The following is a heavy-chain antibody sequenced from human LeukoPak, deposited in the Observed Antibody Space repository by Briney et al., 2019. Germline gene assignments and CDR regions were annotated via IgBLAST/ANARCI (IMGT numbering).Heavy chain of an antibody. Sequence: PSETLSLTCAVYGGSFSGYYWSWIRQPPGKGLEWIGEINHSGSTNYNPSLKSRVTISVDTSKNQFSLKLSSVTAADTAVYYCARDYYYDSSGYNPTYYMDVWGKGTTVTISS. J-gene: IGHJ6*03. CDR1: GGSFSGYY. D-gene: IGHD3-22*01. CDR3: ARDYYYDSSGYNPTYYMDV. CDR2: INHSGST. V-gene: IGHV4-34*01.